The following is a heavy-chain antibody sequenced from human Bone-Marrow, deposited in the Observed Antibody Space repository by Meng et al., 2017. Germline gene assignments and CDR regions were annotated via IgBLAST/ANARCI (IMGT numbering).Heavy chain of an antibody. CDR1: GYTFTSYY. J-gene: IGHJ5*02. D-gene: IGHD5-18*01. CDR2: ISYDGSDE. Sequence: SCTASGYTFTSYYMHWVRQAPGKGLEWVAIISYDGSDEYYAGSVKGRFTISRDNSKNTLYLQMNSLRAEDTAVYFCAREEIIAMLTSGLDPWGQGTLVTVSS. V-gene: IGHV3-30*01. CDR3: AREEIIAMLTSGLDP.